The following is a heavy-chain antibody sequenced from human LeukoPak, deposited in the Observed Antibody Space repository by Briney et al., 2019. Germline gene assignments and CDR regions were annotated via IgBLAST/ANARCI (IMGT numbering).Heavy chain of an antibody. CDR1: GFTFNTHW. V-gene: IGHV3-7*01. CDR3: ARAGWNLFLNF. D-gene: IGHD1-7*01. CDR2: IKEEGSEK. Sequence: GGSLRLSCAASGFTFNTHWMTWVRQAPGMGLEWVANIKEEGSEKNYVDSVKGRFTISRDNAKNSLYLQMNSLRAEDTAVYYCARAGWNLFLNFWGQGTLVTVSS. J-gene: IGHJ4*02.